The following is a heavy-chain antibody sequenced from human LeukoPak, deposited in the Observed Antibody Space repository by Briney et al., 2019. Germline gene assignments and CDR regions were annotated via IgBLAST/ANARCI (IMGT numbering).Heavy chain of an antibody. V-gene: IGHV4-34*01. CDR2: INHSGST. D-gene: IGHD7-27*01. CDR1: GGSFSGYC. Sequence: SETLSLTCAVYGGSFSGYCWSWIRQPPGKGLEWIGEINHSGSTDYNPSLKSRVTISVDTSKKQFSLKLTSVTAADTAVYYCARLGQPNAFDIWGQGTMVTVSS. CDR3: ARLGQPNAFDI. J-gene: IGHJ3*02.